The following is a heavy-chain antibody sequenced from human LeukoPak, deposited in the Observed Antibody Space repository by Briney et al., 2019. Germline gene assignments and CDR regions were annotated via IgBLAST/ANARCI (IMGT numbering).Heavy chain of an antibody. J-gene: IGHJ4*02. V-gene: IGHV3-9*01. CDR1: GITFDDYA. CDR2: ISWNSGGI. D-gene: IGHD5-18*01. Sequence: GGSLRLSCAASGITFDDYAMHWVRQAPGKGLEWVSGISWNSGGIGYADSVKGRFTISRDNAKNSLYLQMTSLRAEDTALYYCVKDIGYSYGYGLDYWGQGNLVTVSS. CDR3: VKDIGYSYGYGLDY.